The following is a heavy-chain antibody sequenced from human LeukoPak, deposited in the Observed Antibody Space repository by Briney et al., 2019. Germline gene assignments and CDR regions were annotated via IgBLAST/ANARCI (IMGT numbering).Heavy chain of an antibody. J-gene: IGHJ6*03. CDR2: INPNSGGT. V-gene: IGHV1-2*02. Sequence: ASVKVSCKASDYTFTSYGISWVRQAPGQGLEWMGWINPNSGGTNYAQKFQGRVTMTRDTSISTAYMELSRLRSDDTAVYYCARDYTPNNYYYYMDVWGKGTTVTISS. CDR1: DYTFTSYG. D-gene: IGHD4/OR15-4a*01. CDR3: ARDYTPNNYYYYMDV.